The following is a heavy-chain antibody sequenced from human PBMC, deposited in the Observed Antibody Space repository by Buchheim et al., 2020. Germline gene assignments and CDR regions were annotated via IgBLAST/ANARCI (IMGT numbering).Heavy chain of an antibody. J-gene: IGHJ3*02. D-gene: IGHD2-21*02. V-gene: IGHV4-59*01. CDR1: GGSISSYY. Sequence: QVQLQESGPGLVKPSETLSLTCTVSGGSISSYYWSWIRQPPGKGLEWIGYIYYSGSTNYNPSLKSRVTISVDTSKNQFSLKLSSVTAADTAVYYCARYNVVVTARRDAFDIWGQGT. CDR2: IYYSGST. CDR3: ARYNVVVTARRDAFDI.